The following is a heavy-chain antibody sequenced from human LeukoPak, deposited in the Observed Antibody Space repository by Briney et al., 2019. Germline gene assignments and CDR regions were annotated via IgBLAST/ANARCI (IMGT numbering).Heavy chain of an antibody. Sequence: SETLSLTCTVSGGSISSGGYYWSWVRQHPGKGAEWIGYIYYSGSTYYNTSLKRRVTISEYTCKKQFSLKMSSVTAAHTAVYYCARFSPSIAARNDWFDPWGQGTLVTVSS. CDR2: IYYSGST. V-gene: IGHV4-31*03. CDR1: GGSISSGGYY. CDR3: ARFSPSIAARNDWFDP. D-gene: IGHD6-6*01. J-gene: IGHJ5*02.